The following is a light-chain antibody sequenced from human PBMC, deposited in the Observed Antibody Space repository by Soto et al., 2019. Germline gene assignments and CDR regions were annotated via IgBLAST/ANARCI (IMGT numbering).Light chain of an antibody. CDR1: SSNIGAGYD. Sequence: QSVLTQPPSVSGAPGQGVTISCTGSSSNIGAGYDVHWYQQLPGTAPKLLIYDDNKRPSGIPDRFSGSKSGTSATLGITGFQTGDEADYYCGSWDSSLSAYVFGTGTKVTVL. V-gene: IGLV1-51*01. CDR2: DDN. J-gene: IGLJ1*01. CDR3: GSWDSSLSAYV.